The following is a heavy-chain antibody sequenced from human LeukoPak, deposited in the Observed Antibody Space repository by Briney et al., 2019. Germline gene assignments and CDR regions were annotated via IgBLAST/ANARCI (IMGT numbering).Heavy chain of an antibody. CDR2: IYYSGST. CDR1: GGSISSGGYY. CDR3: ARYRESNYVPNFDY. J-gene: IGHJ4*02. D-gene: IGHD4-11*01. V-gene: IGHV4-31*03. Sequence: SETLSLTCTVSGGSISSGGYYWSWVRQHPGKGLEWIGYIYYSGSTYYNPSVKSRVTISVDTSKNQFSLKLSSVTAADTAVYYCARYRESNYVPNFDYWGQGTLVTVSP.